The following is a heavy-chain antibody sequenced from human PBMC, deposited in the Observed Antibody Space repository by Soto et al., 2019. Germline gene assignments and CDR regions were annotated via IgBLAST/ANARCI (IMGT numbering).Heavy chain of an antibody. Sequence: QVQLVQSGAEVKKPGASVKVSCKASGYTFTSYAMHWVRQAPGQRLEWMGWINAGNGNTKYSQKFQDRVTITRDTSASTAYMELSSLRSEDTAVYYCALRYCSSTSCYNLVYWGQGTLVTVSS. J-gene: IGHJ4*02. D-gene: IGHD2-2*02. CDR2: INAGNGNT. CDR3: ALRYCSSTSCYNLVY. CDR1: GYTFTSYA. V-gene: IGHV1-3*01.